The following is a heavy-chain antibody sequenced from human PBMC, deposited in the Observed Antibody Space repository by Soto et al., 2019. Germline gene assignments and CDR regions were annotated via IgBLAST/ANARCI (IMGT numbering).Heavy chain of an antibody. J-gene: IGHJ4*02. CDR3: APCRGRDCSGGSCQDHFDY. V-gene: IGHV3-30*03. D-gene: IGHD2-15*01. CDR2: ISYDGRNK. CDR1: GFTFSNNG. Sequence: QVQLVESGGDVVQPGGSLRLSCAASGFTFSNNGMNWVRQAPGKGLEWVAVISYDGRNKNDADSVRGRFTISRDKYKKKVKVDIVRLGKEDTAVYYCAPCRGRDCSGGSCQDHFDYWGQGTLVTV.